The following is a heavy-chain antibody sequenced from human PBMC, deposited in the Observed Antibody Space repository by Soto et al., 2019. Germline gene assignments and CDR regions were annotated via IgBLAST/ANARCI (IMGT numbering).Heavy chain of an antibody. V-gene: IGHV3-30*03. Sequence: QVQLVESGGGVVQPGRSLRLSCAASGFTFSSDGMHWVRQAPGKGLEWVAVISYDGSNKYYADSVKGRFTISRDNSKNTLYLQMNSLRAEDTAVYYCPRGYSGYDQFDYWGQGTLVTVSS. CDR1: GFTFSSDG. D-gene: IGHD5-12*01. CDR3: PRGYSGYDQFDY. J-gene: IGHJ4*02. CDR2: ISYDGSNK.